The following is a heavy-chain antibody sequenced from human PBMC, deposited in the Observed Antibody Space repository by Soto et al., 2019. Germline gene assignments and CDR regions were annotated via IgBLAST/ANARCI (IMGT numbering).Heavy chain of an antibody. J-gene: IGHJ6*02. V-gene: IGHV4-34*01. CDR2: INHSGST. Sequence: LSLTCAVYGGSFSGYYWSWIRQPPGKGLEWIGEINHSGSTNYNPSLKSRVTISVDTSKNQFSLKLSSVTAADTAVYYCARGHYDSSGYYPAIVYYYYGMDVWGQGTTVTVSS. CDR3: ARGHYDSSGYYPAIVYYYYGMDV. CDR1: GGSFSGYY. D-gene: IGHD3-22*01.